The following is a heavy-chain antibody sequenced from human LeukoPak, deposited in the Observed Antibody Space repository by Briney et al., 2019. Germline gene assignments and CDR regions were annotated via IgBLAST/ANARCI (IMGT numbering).Heavy chain of an antibody. CDR1: GFTSSSYS. CDR2: ISYDGSNK. D-gene: IGHD5-18*01. V-gene: IGHV3-30*18. CDR3: AKDRWYTAMGLFDY. Sequence: GGSLRLSCAASGFTSSSYSMNWVRQAPGRGLEWVAVISYDGSNKYYADSVKGRFTISRDNSKNTLYLQMNSLRAEDTAVYYCAKDRWYTAMGLFDYWGQGTLVTVSS. J-gene: IGHJ4*02.